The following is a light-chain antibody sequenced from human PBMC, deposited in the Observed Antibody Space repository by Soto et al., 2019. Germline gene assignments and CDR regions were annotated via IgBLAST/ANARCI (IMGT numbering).Light chain of an antibody. CDR2: AAS. CDR3: QQYNSYPIT. J-gene: IGKJ5*01. CDR1: QSISSY. Sequence: DIKMSQSPSALSASVGDRVTITCRASQSISSYLNWYQQKPGKAPKLLIYAASSLQSGVPSRFSGSGSGTDFTLTISSLQPDDFATYYCQQYNSYPITFGQRTRLEIK. V-gene: IGKV1-39*01.